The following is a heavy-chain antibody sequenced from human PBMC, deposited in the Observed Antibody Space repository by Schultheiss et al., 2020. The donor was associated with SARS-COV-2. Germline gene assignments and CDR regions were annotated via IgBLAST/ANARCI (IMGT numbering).Heavy chain of an antibody. J-gene: IGHJ6*02. CDR3: ARVGYSYGLDYYYYGMDV. CDR2: INHSGST. V-gene: IGHV4-34*01. CDR1: GGSFSGYY. D-gene: IGHD5-18*01. Sequence: SQTLSLTCAVYGGSFSGYYWSWIRQPPGKGLELIGEINHSGSTNYNPSLKSRVTISVDTSKNQFSLKLNSVSAADTAVYYCARVGYSYGLDYYYYGMDVWGQGTTVTVSS.